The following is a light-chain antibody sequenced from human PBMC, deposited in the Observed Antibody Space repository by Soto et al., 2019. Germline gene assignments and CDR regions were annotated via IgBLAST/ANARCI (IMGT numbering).Light chain of an antibody. CDR3: CSYAGSSTYV. CDR1: SSDVGSYNL. J-gene: IGLJ1*01. CDR2: EGS. V-gene: IGLV2-23*01. Sequence: QSVRSHPGSVCGCPGQAITIDGTGTSSDVGSYNLVSWYQQHPGKAPKLMIYEGSKRPSGVSNRFSGSKSGNTASLTISGLQAEEEADHYCCSYAGSSTYVFGTRTKVTVL.